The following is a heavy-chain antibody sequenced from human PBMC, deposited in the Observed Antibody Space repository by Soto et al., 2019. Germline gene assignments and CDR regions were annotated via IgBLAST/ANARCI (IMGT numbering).Heavy chain of an antibody. D-gene: IGHD4-17*01. CDR1: GFTFSSYS. CDR2: ISSSSSYI. J-gene: IGHJ4*02. V-gene: IGHV3-21*01. Sequence: EVQLVESGGGLVKPGGSLRLSCAASGFTFSSYSMNWVRQAPGKGLEWVSSISSSSSYIYYADSVKGRFTISRDNATNSLYLQMNSLRAEDTAVYYCARASSAVTTREQWGQGTLVTVSS. CDR3: ARASSAVTTREQ.